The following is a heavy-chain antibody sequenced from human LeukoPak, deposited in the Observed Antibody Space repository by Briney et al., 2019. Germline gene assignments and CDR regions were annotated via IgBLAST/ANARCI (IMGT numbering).Heavy chain of an antibody. CDR2: INHSGST. Sequence: SETLSLTCAVYGGSFSGYYWSWIRQPPGKGLEWIGEINHSGSTNYNPSLKSRVTISVDTSKNQFSLKLSSVTAADTAVYYCARGGWVYYYYYMDVWGKGTTVTISS. J-gene: IGHJ6*03. CDR3: ARGGWVYYYYYMDV. D-gene: IGHD1-26*01. V-gene: IGHV4-34*01. CDR1: GGSFSGYY.